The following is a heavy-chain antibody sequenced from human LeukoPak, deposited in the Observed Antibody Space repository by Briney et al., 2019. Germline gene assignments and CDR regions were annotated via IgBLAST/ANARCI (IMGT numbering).Heavy chain of an antibody. CDR2: ISYDGSNK. V-gene: IGHV3-30*18. D-gene: IGHD3-9*01. Sequence: GGSLRLSRAASGFSFSGYGMHWVRQAPGKGLEWVAVISYDGSNKYYADSVKGRFTISRDNSKNTLYLQMNSLRAEDTAVYYCAKRSQYYDTLTGLIDYWGQGTLVTVSS. CDR3: AKRSQYYDTLTGLIDY. J-gene: IGHJ4*02. CDR1: GFSFSGYG.